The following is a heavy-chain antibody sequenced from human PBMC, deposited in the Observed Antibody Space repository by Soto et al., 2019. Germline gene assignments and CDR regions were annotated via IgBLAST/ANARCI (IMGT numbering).Heavy chain of an antibody. V-gene: IGHV1-2*02. CDR3: ARMATFGSLNWFDP. J-gene: IGHJ5*02. Sequence: ASVKVSCKGSGNTFTYVYLHWVRQAPGQGLEWMGWMNPGSGDTGYAQKFQGRVTMTRDISIATAYMELSSLRSDDTAIYYCARMATFGSLNWFDPWGQGTLVTVSS. D-gene: IGHD3-16*01. CDR2: MNPGSGDT. CDR1: GNTFTYVY.